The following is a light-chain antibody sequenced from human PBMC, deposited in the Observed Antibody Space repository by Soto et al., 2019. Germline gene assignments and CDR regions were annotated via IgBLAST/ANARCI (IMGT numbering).Light chain of an antibody. Sequence: QSALTQPPSASGSPGQSVTISCTGTSSDVGGYNYVSWYQQYPGRAPKLMIYEVTKRPSGVPDRFSGPKSGNTASLTVSGLQAEDEADYSCSSYAASNNFYFVFGGGTKLTVL. J-gene: IGLJ3*02. CDR3: SSYAASNNFYFV. V-gene: IGLV2-8*01. CDR2: EVT. CDR1: SSDVGGYNY.